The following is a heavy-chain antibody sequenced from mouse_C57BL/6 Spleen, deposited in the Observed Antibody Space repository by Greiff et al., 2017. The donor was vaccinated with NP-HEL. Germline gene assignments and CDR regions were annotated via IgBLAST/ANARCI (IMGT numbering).Heavy chain of an antibody. CDR2: IYPGNSDT. V-gene: IGHV1-5*01. CDR3: TTYYDYDAWFAY. J-gene: IGHJ3*01. D-gene: IGHD2-4*01. Sequence: EVQLQQSGTVLARPGASVKMSCKTSGYTFTSYWMHWVKQRPGQGLEWIGAIYPGNSDTSYNQKFKGKAKLTAVTSASTAYMELSSLTNEDSAVYYCTTYYDYDAWFAYWGQGTLVTVSA. CDR1: GYTFTSYW.